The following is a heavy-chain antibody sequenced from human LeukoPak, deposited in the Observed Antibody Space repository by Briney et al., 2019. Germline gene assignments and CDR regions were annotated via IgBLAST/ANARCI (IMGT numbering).Heavy chain of an antibody. Sequence: SGGSLRLSCAASGFTFRSYGMHWVRQAPGKGLEWVTFIWYDGSNKYYTHSVKGRFTISTDNSKNTLYLQMNSLRTEDTAVYYCAKDSYYYYIDVWGKGTTVTVSS. V-gene: IGHV3-30*02. CDR1: GFTFRSYG. J-gene: IGHJ6*03. CDR2: IWYDGSNK. CDR3: AKDSYYYYIDV.